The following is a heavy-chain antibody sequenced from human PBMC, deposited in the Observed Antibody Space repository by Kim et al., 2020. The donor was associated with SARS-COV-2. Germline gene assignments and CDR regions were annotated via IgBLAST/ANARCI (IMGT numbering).Heavy chain of an antibody. J-gene: IGHJ6*02. CDR3: AWEGVQLEPTNYYYGMDV. Sequence: KSRVTISVDTSKNQFSLKLSSVTAADTAVYYCAWEGVQLEPTNYYYGMDVWGQGTTVTVSS. V-gene: IGHV4-34*01. D-gene: IGHD1-1*01.